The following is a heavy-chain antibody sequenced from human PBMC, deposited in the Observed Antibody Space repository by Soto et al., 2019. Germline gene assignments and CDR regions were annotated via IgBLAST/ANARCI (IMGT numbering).Heavy chain of an antibody. CDR3: ARRFLWRESDYYYYGMDV. D-gene: IGHD3-3*01. V-gene: IGHV5-51*01. Sequence: PGESLKISCKGSGYSFTSYWIGWVRQMPGKGLEWMGIIYPGDSDTRYSPSFQGQVTISADKSISTAYLQWSSLKASDTAMYYCARRFLWRESDYYYYGMDVWGQGTTVTVSS. J-gene: IGHJ6*02. CDR2: IYPGDSDT. CDR1: GYSFTSYW.